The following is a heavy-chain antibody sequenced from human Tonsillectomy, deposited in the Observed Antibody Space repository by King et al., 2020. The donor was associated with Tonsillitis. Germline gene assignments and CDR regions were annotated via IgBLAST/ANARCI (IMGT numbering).Heavy chain of an antibody. D-gene: IGHD4-23*01. Sequence: TLKESGPTLVKPTQTLTLTCSFSGFSLSTTLVGVAWIRQPPGKALEWLALIYWDDDKRYSPSLKTRLTITKDTSKHQVVLTMTNMDPVDTATYYCAHARGGGNSPLFDYWGQGTLVTVSS. CDR2: IYWDDDK. CDR1: GFSLSTTLVG. V-gene: IGHV2-5*02. J-gene: IGHJ4*02. CDR3: AHARGGGNSPLFDY.